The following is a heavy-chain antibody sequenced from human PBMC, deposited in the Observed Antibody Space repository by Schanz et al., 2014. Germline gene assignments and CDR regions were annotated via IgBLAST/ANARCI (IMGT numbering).Heavy chain of an antibody. CDR3: VRERTSYGGNSGFFDH. J-gene: IGHJ4*02. CDR1: GDSISSAY. V-gene: IGHV3-21*01. CDR2: ISSRSSHI. Sequence: VQLQESGPGLAEPSQTLSLTCTVSGDSISSAYWSWIRQAPGKGLEWVSSISSRSSHIYYADSVKGRFTVSRYNAKNSVYLQMNGLRVEDTAVYYCVRERTSYGGNSGFFDHWGQGTLVTVSS. D-gene: IGHD5-18*01.